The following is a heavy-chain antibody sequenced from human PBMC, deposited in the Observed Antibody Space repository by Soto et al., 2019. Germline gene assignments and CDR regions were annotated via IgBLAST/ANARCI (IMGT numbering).Heavy chain of an antibody. D-gene: IGHD4-17*01. J-gene: IGHJ5*02. CDR2: IYWDDDK. CDR1: GFSLSTSGVG. CDR3: AHKTTVTTEHGGDWFDP. V-gene: IGHV2-5*02. Sequence: QITLKESGPTLVKPTQTLTLTCTFSGFSLSTSGVGVGWIRQPPGKALEWLALIYWDDDKRYSPSLKSRLTITKDTSKNQVVLTMTNMDPVDTATYYCAHKTTVTTEHGGDWFDPWGQGTLVTVSS.